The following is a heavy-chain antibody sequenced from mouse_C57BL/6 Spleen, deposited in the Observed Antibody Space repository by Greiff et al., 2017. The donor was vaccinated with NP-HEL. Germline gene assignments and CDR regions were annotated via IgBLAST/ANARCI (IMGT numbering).Heavy chain of an antibody. CDR2: IDPENGDT. J-gene: IGHJ3*01. CDR1: GFNIKDDY. V-gene: IGHV14-4*01. CDR3: TNYDEGVAWFAY. D-gene: IGHD2-4*01. Sequence: VQLQQSGAELVRPGASVKLSCTASGFNIKDDYMHWVKQRPEQGLEWIGWIDPENGDTEYASKFQGKATITADTSSNTAYLQLSSLTSEDTAVYYCTNYDEGVAWFAYWGQGTLVTVSA.